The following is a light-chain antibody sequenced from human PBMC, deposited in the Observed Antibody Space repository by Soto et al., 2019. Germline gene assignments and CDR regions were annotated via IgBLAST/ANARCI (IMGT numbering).Light chain of an antibody. CDR3: AAWDDSLNEVV. CDR1: SSNIGSNT. J-gene: IGLJ2*01. Sequence: SVLTQPPSASGTPGLRVTISCSGSSSNIGSNTVNWYQQLPGTAPKLLIYSNNQRPSGVPDRFSGSKSGTSASLAISGLQSEDEADYYCAAWDDSLNEVVFGGGTKLTVL. CDR2: SNN. V-gene: IGLV1-44*01.